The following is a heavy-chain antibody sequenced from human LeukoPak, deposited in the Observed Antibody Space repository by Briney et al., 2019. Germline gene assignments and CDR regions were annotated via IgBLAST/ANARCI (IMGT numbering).Heavy chain of an antibody. CDR3: ARTPIVVVISTFIGAFDI. CDR1: GYTFTTYG. CDR2: ISAYNGNT. V-gene: IGHV1-18*01. Sequence: ASVKVSCKASGYTFTTYGIGWVRQAPGQGLEWMGWISAYNGNTNYAQKLQGRVTMTTDTSTSTAYMELRSLRSDDTAVYYCARTPIVVVISTFIGAFDIWGQGTMVTVSS. D-gene: IGHD3-22*01. J-gene: IGHJ3*02.